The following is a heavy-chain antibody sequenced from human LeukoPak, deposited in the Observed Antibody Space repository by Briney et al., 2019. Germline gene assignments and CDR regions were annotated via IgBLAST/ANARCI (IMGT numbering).Heavy chain of an antibody. J-gene: IGHJ4*02. CDR2: ISGSGGST. V-gene: IGHV3-23*01. Sequence: GSLRLSCAASGFTFSSYAMSWVRQAPGKGLEWVSAISGSGGSTYYADSVKGRFTISRDNSKNTLYLQMNSLRAEDTAVYYCAKKKSWYSSSWYLDYWGQGTLVTVSS. CDR3: AKKKSWYSSSWYLDY. D-gene: IGHD6-13*01. CDR1: GFTFSSYA.